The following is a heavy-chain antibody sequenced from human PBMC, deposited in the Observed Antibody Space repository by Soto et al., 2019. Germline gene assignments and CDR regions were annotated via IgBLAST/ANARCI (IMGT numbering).Heavy chain of an antibody. CDR2: IIPMLDSA. CDR3: ARTYHHDSGGKTYFYYGMGV. Sequence: QVQLVQSGAEVKKPGSSVKVSCKASGGTFDNYAITWVRQAPGQGLEWMAGIIPMLDSANYAEKFQDRVTITAEESTSTAYMEVSSLRSEDTAVYYCARTYHHDSGGKTYFYYGMGVWGQGTTVTVSS. V-gene: IGHV1-69*12. CDR1: GGTFDNYA. J-gene: IGHJ6*02. D-gene: IGHD3-22*01.